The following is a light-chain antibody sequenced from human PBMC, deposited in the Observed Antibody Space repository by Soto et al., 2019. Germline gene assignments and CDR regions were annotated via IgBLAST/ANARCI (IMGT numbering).Light chain of an antibody. CDR3: QQFGNSPHT. CDR2: GAS. J-gene: IGKJ2*01. Sequence: EIVLTQSPGTLSLSPGERATLSCRASQSVSSRYLGWYQQKPGQAPRLLIYGASSRATGIPDRFSGSGSGTDFTLTISRLEPEDFAVYYCQQFGNSPHTFGQGTKLEIK. CDR1: QSVSSRY. V-gene: IGKV3-20*01.